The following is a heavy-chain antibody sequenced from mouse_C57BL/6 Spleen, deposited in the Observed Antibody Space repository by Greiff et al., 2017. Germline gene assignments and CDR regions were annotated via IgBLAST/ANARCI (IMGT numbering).Heavy chain of an antibody. V-gene: IGHV3-1*01. CDR1: GYSITSGYD. Sequence: EVQVVESGPGMVKPSQSLSLTCTVTGYSITSGYDWHWIRHFPGNKLEWMGYISYSGSTNYNPSLKSRISITHDTSKNHFFLKLNSVTTEDTATYYCARGGYYGSDWFAYWGQGTLVTVSA. D-gene: IGHD1-1*01. J-gene: IGHJ3*01. CDR3: ARGGYYGSDWFAY. CDR2: ISYSGST.